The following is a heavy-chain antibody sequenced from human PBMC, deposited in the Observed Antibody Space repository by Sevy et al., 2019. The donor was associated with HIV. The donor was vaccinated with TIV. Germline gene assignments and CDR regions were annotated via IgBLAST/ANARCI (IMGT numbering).Heavy chain of an antibody. D-gene: IGHD3-22*01. J-gene: IGHJ4*02. V-gene: IGHV5-51*01. CDR2: IYPEDSET. Sequence: GESLKISCQGSGYSFTSHWIGWVRHMPGKGLEWMGIIYPEDSETRYSRSFQGQVTFSADKSISIAYLQWSSLKASDTAMYYCATSRSGYFDSSGYYIYWGQGTLVTVSS. CDR3: ATSRSGYFDSSGYYIY. CDR1: GYSFTSHW.